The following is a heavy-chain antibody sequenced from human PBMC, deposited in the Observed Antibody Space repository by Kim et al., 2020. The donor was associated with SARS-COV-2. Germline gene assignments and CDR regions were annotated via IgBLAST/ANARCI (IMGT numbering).Heavy chain of an antibody. J-gene: IGHJ5*02. CDR2: INSDGSST. CDR3: VREPAS. V-gene: IGHV3-11*01. Sequence: GGSLRLSCAASGFSFSDYYMNWIRQAPGKGLEWVAYINSDGSSTEYTDPVNGRFIISRDNAKKSLSLQMNRPTPEDTAVYYCVREPASWGQGTLVTVSS. CDR1: GFSFSDYY.